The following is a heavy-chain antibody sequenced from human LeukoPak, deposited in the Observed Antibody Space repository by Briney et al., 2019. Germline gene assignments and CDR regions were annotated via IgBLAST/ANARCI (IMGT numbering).Heavy chain of an antibody. Sequence: ASVKVSCKASGYTFTSYGISWVRQAPGQGLEWMGWISAYNGNTNYAQKLQGRVTMTTDTSTSTAYMELRSLRSDDTAVYYCARDRLAYYDFWSGYSNTPPVWWGQGTLVTVSS. J-gene: IGHJ4*02. V-gene: IGHV1-18*01. CDR1: GYTFTSYG. D-gene: IGHD3-3*01. CDR3: ARDRLAYYDFWSGYSNTPPVW. CDR2: ISAYNGNT.